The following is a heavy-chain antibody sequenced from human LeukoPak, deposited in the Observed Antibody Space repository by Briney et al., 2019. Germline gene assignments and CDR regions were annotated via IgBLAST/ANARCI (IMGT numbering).Heavy chain of an antibody. Sequence: GGSLRLSCAASGFTFSSYWMSWVRQAPGKRLEWVANIRQDGNEKYYVDSVKGRFTISRDNAKNSLYLQMNSLRAEDTSVYYCARVYYDSDGDSWGQGTLVTVSS. V-gene: IGHV3-7*04. CDR3: ARVYYDSDGDS. J-gene: IGHJ4*02. CDR2: IRQDGNEK. CDR1: GFTFSSYW. D-gene: IGHD3-22*01.